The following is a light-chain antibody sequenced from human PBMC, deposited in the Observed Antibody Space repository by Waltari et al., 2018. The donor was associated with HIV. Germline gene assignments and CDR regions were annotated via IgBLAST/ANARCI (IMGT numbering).Light chain of an antibody. Sequence: QSVLTQSPSTSASPGQRVTISCSGSSSNIGNHFVSWYQRLPGTAPKLLIFRNNQRPSGVPDRFPGSKSDTSASLVISVLRSEDEAEYFCAVWDGSLSAWLFGGGTKVAVL. CDR2: RNN. CDR1: SSNIGNHF. V-gene: IGLV1-47*01. CDR3: AVWDGSLSAWL. J-gene: IGLJ3*02.